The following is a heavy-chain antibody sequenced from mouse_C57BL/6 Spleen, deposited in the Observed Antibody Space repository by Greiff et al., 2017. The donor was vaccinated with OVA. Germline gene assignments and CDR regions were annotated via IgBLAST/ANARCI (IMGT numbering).Heavy chain of an antibody. V-gene: IGHV5-4*01. J-gene: IGHJ2*01. CDR3: ARDRALTGTDY. Sequence: EVKLVESGGGLVKPGGSLKLSCAASGFTFSSYAMSWVRQTPEKRLEWVATISDGGSYTYYPDNVKGRFTISRDNAKNNLYLQMSHLKSEDTAMYYCARDRALTGTDYWGQGTTLTVSS. CDR2: ISDGGSYT. D-gene: IGHD4-1*01. CDR1: GFTFSSYA.